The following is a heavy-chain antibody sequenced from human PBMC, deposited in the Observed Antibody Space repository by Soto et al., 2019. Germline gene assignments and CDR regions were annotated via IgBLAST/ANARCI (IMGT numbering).Heavy chain of an antibody. Sequence: SVKVSCKASGGTFSTHAIIWVRQAPGHGLEWMGGIIPISGTTYYTQKFQGRVTITADEPTSTAFMELSSLKSDDTAVFYCGRGYCSRGNRYSGMDVCGQGTMVTVYS. J-gene: IGHJ6*02. CDR1: GGTFSTHA. D-gene: IGHD2-15*01. CDR2: IIPISGTT. CDR3: GRGYCSRGNRYSGMDV. V-gene: IGHV1-69*13.